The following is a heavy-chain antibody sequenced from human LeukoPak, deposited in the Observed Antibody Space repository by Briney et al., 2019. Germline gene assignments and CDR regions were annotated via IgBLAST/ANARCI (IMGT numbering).Heavy chain of an antibody. Sequence: GGSLRLSCAASGFTFSSSWMHWVRQAPGKGLEWVSSISASGVMTYYADSVKGRFTVSRDNSKNSLYLQMSSLTAADTAVYYCAKDRSIGTYYTFDHWGQGTLVTVSS. V-gene: IGHV3-23*01. CDR1: GFTFSSSW. J-gene: IGHJ4*02. CDR2: ISASGVMT. CDR3: AKDRSIGTYYTFDH. D-gene: IGHD1-26*01.